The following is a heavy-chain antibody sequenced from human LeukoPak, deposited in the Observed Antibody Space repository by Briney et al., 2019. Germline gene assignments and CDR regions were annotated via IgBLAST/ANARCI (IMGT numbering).Heavy chain of an antibody. D-gene: IGHD2-2*01. V-gene: IGHV4-34*01. Sequence: SETLSLTCAVYGGSLSGYYWNWIRQPPGKGLEWIGEINHSRSTNYKPSLKSRATISVDTSKNQFSLKLSSVTAADTAVYYCARHKCSSATCQMRYAFDIWGQGTMVTVSS. J-gene: IGHJ3*02. CDR3: ARHKCSSATCQMRYAFDI. CDR1: GGSLSGYY. CDR2: INHSRST.